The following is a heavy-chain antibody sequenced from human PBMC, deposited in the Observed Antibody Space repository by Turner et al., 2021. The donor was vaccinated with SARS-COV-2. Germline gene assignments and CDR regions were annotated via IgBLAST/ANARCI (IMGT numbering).Heavy chain of an antibody. V-gene: IGHV4-4*07. CDR1: GASLSNYF. D-gene: IGHD3-3*01. CDR2: IYTSGLT. Sequence: QVQLQESGPGLVKPSETLSLTCTVSGASLSNYFWSWIRQPAGKGLEWIGRIYTSGLTDYNPSLKSRVTMSVDTSKNKLSLRLTSVTAADTAVYYCTRVPSGGWFDPWGQGTLVSVSS. J-gene: IGHJ5*02. CDR3: TRVPSGGWFDP.